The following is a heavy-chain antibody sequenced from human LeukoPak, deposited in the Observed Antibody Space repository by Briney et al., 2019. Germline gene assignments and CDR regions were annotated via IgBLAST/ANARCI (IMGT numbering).Heavy chain of an antibody. CDR3: ARDPYSSSWYWFDP. D-gene: IGHD6-13*01. J-gene: IGHJ5*02. CDR1: GGSFSGYY. V-gene: IGHV4-34*01. Sequence: SETLALTCAVYGGSFSGYYWSWIRQPPGKGLEWIGEINHSGSTYYNPSLKSRVTISVDTSKNQFSLKLSSVTAADTAVYYCARDPYSSSWYWFDPWGQGTLVTVSS. CDR2: INHSGST.